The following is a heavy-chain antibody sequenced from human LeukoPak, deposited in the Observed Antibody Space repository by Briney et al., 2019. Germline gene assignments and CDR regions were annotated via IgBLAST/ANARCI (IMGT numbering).Heavy chain of an antibody. J-gene: IGHJ4*02. CDR2: FTGSGGST. V-gene: IGHV3-23*01. Sequence: GESLRLSCAASGFTFSNYAVGWVSQAPGKGLEWVSTFTGSGGSTYYADSVKGRFTISRDNPKNTLYLQMNSLRAEDTAVYYCAKGSRSGGSYYFDYWGQGTLVTVSS. CDR1: GFTFSNYA. CDR3: AKGSRSGGSYYFDY. D-gene: IGHD2-15*01.